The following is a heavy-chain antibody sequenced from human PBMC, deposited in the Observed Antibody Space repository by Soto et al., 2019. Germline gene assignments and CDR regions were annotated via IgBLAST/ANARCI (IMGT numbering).Heavy chain of an antibody. CDR2: IWYDGSNK. CDR1: GFTFSSYG. CDR3: ARVADRYYYGSETFDY. V-gene: IGHV3-33*01. J-gene: IGHJ4*02. D-gene: IGHD3-10*01. Sequence: QVQLVESEGGVVQPGRSLRLSCAASGFTFSSYGMHWVRQAPGKGLEWVAVIWYDGSNKYYADSVKGRFTISRDNSKNTLYLQMNSLRAEDTAVYYCARVADRYYYGSETFDYWGQGTLVTVSS.